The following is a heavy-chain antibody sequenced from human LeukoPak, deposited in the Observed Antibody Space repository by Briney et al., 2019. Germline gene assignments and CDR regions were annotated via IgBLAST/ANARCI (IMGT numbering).Heavy chain of an antibody. Sequence: GGSLRLSCAASGFTFDDYGMSWVRQAPGKGLEWVSGISGSGSTTYYADSVKGRFTISRGNSKNTLYLQMNSLRAEDTAVYYCAKANSGSASRGYFDYWGQGTLVTVSS. V-gene: IGHV3-23*01. CDR1: GFTFDDYG. CDR3: AKANSGSASRGYFDY. J-gene: IGHJ4*02. CDR2: ISGSGSTT. D-gene: IGHD6-25*01.